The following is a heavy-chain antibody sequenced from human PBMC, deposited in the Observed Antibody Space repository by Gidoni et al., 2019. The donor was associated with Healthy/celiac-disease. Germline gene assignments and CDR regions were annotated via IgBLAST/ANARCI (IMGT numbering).Heavy chain of an antibody. CDR2: RSYDGSNK. Sequence: QVQLVDSGGGVVQPGRSLRLPCAASGFTFSSYGMHWVRQAPGKGLEWVEVRSYDGSNKYYADSVKGRFTIARDKSKNTLYLQMNSLGAEDTAVYYCAKIRSRGYYYYGMDVWGQGTTVTVSS. CDR1: GFTFSSYG. V-gene: IGHV3-30*18. J-gene: IGHJ6*02. CDR3: AKIRSRGYYYYGMDV. D-gene: IGHD3-3*01.